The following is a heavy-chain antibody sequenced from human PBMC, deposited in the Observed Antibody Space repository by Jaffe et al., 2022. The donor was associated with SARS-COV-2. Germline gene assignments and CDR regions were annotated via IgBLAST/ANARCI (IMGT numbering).Heavy chain of an antibody. CDR1: GYTFANYW. CDR2: VYPGDSDT. CDR3: ARTDPFIAGRPFDL. J-gene: IGHJ4*02. Sequence: EVQLVQAGAEVKKPGESLKISCVGSGYTFANYWIGWVRQVPGKGLEWMGIVYPGDSDTRYSPSFEGQVTFSVDKSISTAYLQWISLKASDTAIYYCARTDPFIAGRPFDLWGQGTPVIVSS. V-gene: IGHV5-51*01. D-gene: IGHD6-6*01.